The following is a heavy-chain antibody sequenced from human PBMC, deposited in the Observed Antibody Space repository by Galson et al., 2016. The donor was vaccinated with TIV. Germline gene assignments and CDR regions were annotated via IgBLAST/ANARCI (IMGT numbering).Heavy chain of an antibody. J-gene: IGHJ4*02. D-gene: IGHD6-6*01. Sequence: ETLSLTCSVSGGSIISSYYWGWIRQTPGKGLEWIATIYYTGSTYYNPSLKTPVSISVDTSRNQFSLNLSSVTAADAAVYCCARTAGAGIAARVLFDYWGQGTLVTVSS. CDR1: GGSIISSYY. CDR2: IYYTGST. V-gene: IGHV4-39*07. CDR3: ARTAGAGIAARVLFDY.